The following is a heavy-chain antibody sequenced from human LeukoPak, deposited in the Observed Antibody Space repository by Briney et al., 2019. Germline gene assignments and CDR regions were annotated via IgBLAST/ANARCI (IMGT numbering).Heavy chain of an antibody. D-gene: IGHD3-22*01. Sequence: ASVKVSCKASGGTFSSYAISWVRQAPGQGLEWMGRIIPILGIANYAQKFQGRVTMTEDTSTDTAYMELSSLRSEDTAVYYCATVSSGPIYYYYYYGMDVWGQGTTVTVSS. V-gene: IGHV1-69*04. CDR1: GGTFSSYA. CDR2: IIPILGIA. CDR3: ATVSSGPIYYYYYYGMDV. J-gene: IGHJ6*02.